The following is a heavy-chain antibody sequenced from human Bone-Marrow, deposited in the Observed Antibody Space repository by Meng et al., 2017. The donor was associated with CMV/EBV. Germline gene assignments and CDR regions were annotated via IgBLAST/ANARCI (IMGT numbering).Heavy chain of an antibody. J-gene: IGHJ4*02. CDR2: ITTSGGT. D-gene: IGHD3-22*01. V-gene: IGHV4-4*07. CDR3: ARESSGFPLDY. Sequence: VQLQESGPGMVSPSATLSLTCIVPGGSMSGHHWGWIRQPAGKGLEWLGRITTSGGTDYNPSLKSRVTVSIDTSKNQFSLILSSVTAADTAVYYCARESSGFPLDYWGQGTLVTFSS. CDR1: GGSMSGHH.